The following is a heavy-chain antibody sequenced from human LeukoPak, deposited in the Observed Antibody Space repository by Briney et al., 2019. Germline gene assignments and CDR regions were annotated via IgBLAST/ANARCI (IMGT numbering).Heavy chain of an antibody. CDR2: ISYDGSNK. CDR3: ATQLGDLGYSQH. V-gene: IGHV3-30*01. CDR1: GFTFSSYA. J-gene: IGHJ1*01. D-gene: IGHD2-2*01. Sequence: GGSLRLSCAASGFTFSSYAMHWVRQAPGKGLEWVAVISYDGSNKYYADSVKGRFTISRDNSKNTLYLQMNSLRAEDTAVYYCATQLGDLGYSQHWGRGTLVTVSS.